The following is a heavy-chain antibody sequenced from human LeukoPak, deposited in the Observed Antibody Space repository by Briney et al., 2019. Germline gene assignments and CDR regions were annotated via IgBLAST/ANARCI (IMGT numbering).Heavy chain of an antibody. CDR3: ARSYCSSTSCYLTFDY. J-gene: IGHJ4*02. Sequence: SETLSLTCTVSGGSISSYYWSWIRQPPGKGLEWIGYIYYSGSTNYNPSLKSRVTISVDTSKNQFSLKLSSVTAADTAVYYCARSYCSSTSCYLTFDYWGQGTLVTVSS. D-gene: IGHD2-2*01. CDR2: IYYSGST. CDR1: GGSISSYY. V-gene: IGHV4-59*01.